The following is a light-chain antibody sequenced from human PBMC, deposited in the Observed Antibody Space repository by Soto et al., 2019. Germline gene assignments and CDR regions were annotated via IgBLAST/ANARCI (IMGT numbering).Light chain of an antibody. CDR2: EVS. CDR1: SSDVGGYNY. CDR3: SSYAGSKNF. J-gene: IGLJ2*01. V-gene: IGLV2-8*01. Sequence: QSALTQPPSASGSPGQSVTISCTGTSSDVGGYNYVSWYQQRPGKAPRLMIYEVSKRPSGVPDRFSGSKSGNTASLTVSGIQAEDEADYYCSSYAGSKNFFGGGTKLTVL.